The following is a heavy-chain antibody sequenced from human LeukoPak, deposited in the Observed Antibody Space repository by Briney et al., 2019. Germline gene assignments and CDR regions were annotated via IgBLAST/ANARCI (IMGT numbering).Heavy chain of an antibody. CDR3: AGGYDFWSGYRYYFDY. J-gene: IGHJ4*02. Sequence: PSETLSLTCTVSGGSISSSSYYWGWIRQPPGKGLGWIGSIYYSGSTYYNPSLKSRVTISVDTSKNQFSLKLSSVTAADTAVYYCAGGYDFWSGYRYYFDYWGQGTLVTVSS. D-gene: IGHD3-3*01. CDR2: IYYSGST. CDR1: GGSISSSSYY. V-gene: IGHV4-39*01.